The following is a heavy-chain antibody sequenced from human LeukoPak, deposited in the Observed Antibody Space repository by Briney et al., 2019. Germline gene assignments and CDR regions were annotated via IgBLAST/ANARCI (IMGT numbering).Heavy chain of an antibody. Sequence: PGGSLRLSCAASGFTFSSYGMCWVRQAPGKGLEWVSAISGSGGSTYYADSGKGRFTISRDNSKNTLYLQMNSLRAEDTAVYYCAKDRSIGTYYSFDSWGQGTLVTVSS. D-gene: IGHD1-26*01. CDR1: GFTFSSYG. CDR2: ISGSGGST. V-gene: IGHV3-23*01. J-gene: IGHJ4*02. CDR3: AKDRSIGTYYSFDS.